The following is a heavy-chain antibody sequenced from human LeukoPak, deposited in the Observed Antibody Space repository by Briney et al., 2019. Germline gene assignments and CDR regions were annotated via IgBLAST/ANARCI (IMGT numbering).Heavy chain of an antibody. CDR2: ISSSSSYI. Sequence: GGSLRLSCAASGLIVSSNYISWVRQAPGKGLEWVSSISSSSSYIYYADSVKGRFTISRDNAKNSLYLQMNSLRAEDTAVYYCARDSVWLGEFPHFDPWGQGTLVTVSS. D-gene: IGHD3-10*01. V-gene: IGHV3-21*01. CDR1: GLIVSSNY. J-gene: IGHJ5*02. CDR3: ARDSVWLGEFPHFDP.